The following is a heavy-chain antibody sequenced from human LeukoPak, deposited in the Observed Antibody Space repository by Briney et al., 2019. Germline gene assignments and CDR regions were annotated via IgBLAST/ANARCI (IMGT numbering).Heavy chain of an antibody. V-gene: IGHV3-7*01. Sequence: GGSLRLSCAASGFTFSSHAMSWVRQAPGKGLEWVANIKQDGSEKYYVDSVKGRFTISRDNAKNSLYLQMNSLRAEDTAVYYCARGDAGVVTANFDYWGQGTLVTVSS. D-gene: IGHD2-21*02. CDR3: ARGDAGVVTANFDY. CDR1: GFTFSSHA. J-gene: IGHJ4*02. CDR2: IKQDGSEK.